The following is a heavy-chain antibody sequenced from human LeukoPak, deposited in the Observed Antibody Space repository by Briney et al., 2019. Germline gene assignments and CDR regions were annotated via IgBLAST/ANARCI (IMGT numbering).Heavy chain of an antibody. J-gene: IGHJ4*02. CDR2: ISSNGGST. V-gene: IGHV3-64*01. CDR1: GFTFSNYA. Sequence: GGSLRLSCAASGFTFSNYAVHWVRQAPGKGLEYVSAISSNGGSTYYANSVKGRFTISRDNSKNTLYLQMGSLRAEDMAVYYCARDAYCGGDCYSNYFDYWGQGTLVTVSS. D-gene: IGHD2-21*02. CDR3: ARDAYCGGDCYSNYFDY.